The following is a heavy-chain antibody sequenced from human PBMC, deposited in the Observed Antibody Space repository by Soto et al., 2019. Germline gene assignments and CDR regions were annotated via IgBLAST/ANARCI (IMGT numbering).Heavy chain of an antibody. J-gene: IGHJ4*02. D-gene: IGHD3-22*01. CDR3: ARGQYFSDSSGYDDY. Sequence: ASVKVSCKASGYTFTTYDINWVRQAAGQGLVWMGWMNPNSGNTGYAQKFQDRVTMTRDTSTSTAYMELSDLRSEDTAVYYCARGQYFSDSSGYDDYWGQGTQATVSS. CDR2: MNPNSGNT. V-gene: IGHV1-8*02. CDR1: GYTFTTYD.